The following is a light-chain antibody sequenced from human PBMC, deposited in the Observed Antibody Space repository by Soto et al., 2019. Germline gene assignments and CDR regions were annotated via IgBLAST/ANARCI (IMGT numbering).Light chain of an antibody. CDR1: STNIGAGYG. CDR3: QSFDSSLRAYV. CDR2: NNL. Sequence: QSVLTQPPSVSGAPGQRVTISCTGSSTNIGAGYGVHWYQQRPGTAPKLVIFNNLNRPSGVPERFSGSKSGTSASLVISGLQAEDEADYYCQSFDSSLRAYVFGSGTKLTVL. J-gene: IGLJ1*01. V-gene: IGLV1-40*01.